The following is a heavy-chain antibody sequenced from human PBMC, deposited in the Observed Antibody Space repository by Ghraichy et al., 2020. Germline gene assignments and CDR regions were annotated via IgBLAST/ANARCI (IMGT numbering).Heavy chain of an antibody. CDR2: IYYTRST. D-gene: IGHD3-10*01. V-gene: IGHV4-39*01. Sequence: ESLNISCTVSGGSISSTDYYCNWIRQSPGKGLEWIGGIYYTRSTYYNPSLKSRVTISVDTSKNQFSLNLGSVTAADTAVYYCARSYGSYVDWGQGTLVTVSS. J-gene: IGHJ4*02. CDR1: GGSISSTDYY. CDR3: ARSYGSYVD.